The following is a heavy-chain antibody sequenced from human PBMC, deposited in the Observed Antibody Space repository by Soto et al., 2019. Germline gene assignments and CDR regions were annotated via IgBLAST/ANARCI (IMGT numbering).Heavy chain of an antibody. D-gene: IGHD3-22*01. J-gene: IGHJ3*01. CDR2: IIPIFVTA. V-gene: IGHV1-69*01. CDR1: GGPFSNYA. Sequence: QVQLVQSGAEVKKPGSSVRVSCKSSGGPFSNYAISWVRQAPGQGLEWMGGIIPIFVTADYPQKFQDRVTITADESTGTAYLELRSLRSEDTAVYYCARDLEPRDRSVYAFDRWGQGTMVTVSS. CDR3: ARDLEPRDRSVYAFDR.